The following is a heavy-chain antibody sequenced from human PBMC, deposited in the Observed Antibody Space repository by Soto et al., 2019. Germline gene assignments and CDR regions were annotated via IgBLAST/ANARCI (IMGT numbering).Heavy chain of an antibody. CDR3: AVEILLGGVGYYYYGMDV. D-gene: IGHD3-10*01. V-gene: IGHV1-69*13. Sequence: SVKVSCKASGSTFSSYAISWVRQAPGQGLEWMGGIIPIFGTANYAQKFQGRVTITADESTSTAYMELSSLRSEDTAVYYCAVEILLGGVGYYYYGMDVWGQGTTVTVSS. J-gene: IGHJ6*02. CDR2: IIPIFGTA. CDR1: GSTFSSYA.